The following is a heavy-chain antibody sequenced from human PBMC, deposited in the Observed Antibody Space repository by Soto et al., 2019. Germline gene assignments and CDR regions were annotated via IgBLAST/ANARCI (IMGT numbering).Heavy chain of an antibody. J-gene: IGHJ6*02. V-gene: IGHV4-61*01. D-gene: IGHD3-3*01. CDR1: GASVSSGSYQ. Sequence: SETLSLTCAVSGASVSSGSYQWIWIRQSPGKGLEWIGFISFTGSTNSNPSLKSRVTFSVDASKNHFSLKLTSVTAADTALYFCARLQFYDFWSGSDPLDVWGQGTTVTVSS. CDR3: ARLQFYDFWSGSDPLDV. CDR2: ISFTGST.